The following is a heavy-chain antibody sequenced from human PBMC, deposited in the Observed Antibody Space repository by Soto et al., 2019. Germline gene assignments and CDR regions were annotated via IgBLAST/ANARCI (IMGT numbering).Heavy chain of an antibody. V-gene: IGHV1-18*01. CDR2: ISAYNGNT. CDR1: GYTFTSYG. J-gene: IGHJ4*02. D-gene: IGHD3-3*01. CDR3: ASDAAHIYDFWSGWGGY. Sequence: QVQLVQSGAEVKKPGASVKVSCKASGYTFTSYGISWVRQAPGQGLEWMGWISAYNGNTNYAQKLQGRVTMTTDTSTSTAYMELRSLRSDDTAVYYCASDAAHIYDFWSGWGGYWGQGTLVTVSS.